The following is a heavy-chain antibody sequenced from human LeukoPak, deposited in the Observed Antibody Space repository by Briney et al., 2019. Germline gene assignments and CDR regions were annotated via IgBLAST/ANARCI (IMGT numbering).Heavy chain of an antibody. CDR2: IYHSGST. D-gene: IGHD2-15*01. V-gene: IGHV4-4*02. CDR1: VGSISSSNW. Sequence: SGTLSLTCAVSVGSISSSNWGSWVRPPPGKGLEWIGEIYHSGSTNYTPSLKSRVTISVDKSKNQFSLKLSSVTAADTAVYYCARYMQCRPYFDYWGQGTLVTVSS. J-gene: IGHJ4*02. CDR3: ARYMQCRPYFDY.